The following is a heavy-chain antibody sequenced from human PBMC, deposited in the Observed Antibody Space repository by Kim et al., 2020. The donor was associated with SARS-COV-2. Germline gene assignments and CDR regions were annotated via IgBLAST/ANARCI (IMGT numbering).Heavy chain of an antibody. Sequence: GGSLRLSCAASGFTFSSYGMHWVRQAPGKGLEWVAVIWFDGSNKYYADSVKGRFTISRDNSKNTLYLQMDSLRAEDTAVYYCARSRSGNYLYRYWGQGTLVTVSS. CDR3: ARSRSGNYLYRY. J-gene: IGHJ4*02. CDR1: GFTFSSYG. D-gene: IGHD1-26*01. V-gene: IGHV3-33*01. CDR2: IWFDGSNK.